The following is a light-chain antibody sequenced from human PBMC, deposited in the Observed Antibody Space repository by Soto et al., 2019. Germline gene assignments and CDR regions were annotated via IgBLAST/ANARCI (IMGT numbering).Light chain of an antibody. V-gene: IGKV3-15*01. CDR1: QDVTNS. CDR2: DAS. Sequence: EIVITQSPTTLSASRGERATLSCRAAQDVTNSVAWYQQKSGQAPRLLIYDASARASGVSARFSGSGSGTDFTLTVSGLQAEDFAVYFCQQYIRRPLSFGQGTRLEIK. J-gene: IGKJ5*01. CDR3: QQYIRRPLS.